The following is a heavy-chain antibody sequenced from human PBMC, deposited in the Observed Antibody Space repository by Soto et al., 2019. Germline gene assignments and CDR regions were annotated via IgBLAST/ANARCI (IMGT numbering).Heavy chain of an antibody. J-gene: IGHJ6*02. D-gene: IGHD1-26*01. CDR3: ATLLVGATTSYYYYGMDV. V-gene: IGHV3-21*01. CDR2: ISSSSSYI. CDR1: GFTFSSYS. Sequence: PGGSLRLSCAASGFTFSSYSMNWVRQAPGKGLEWDSSISSSSSYIYYADSVKGRFTISRDNAKNSLYLQMNSLRAEDTAVYYCATLLVGATTSYYYYGMDVWGQGTTVTVSS.